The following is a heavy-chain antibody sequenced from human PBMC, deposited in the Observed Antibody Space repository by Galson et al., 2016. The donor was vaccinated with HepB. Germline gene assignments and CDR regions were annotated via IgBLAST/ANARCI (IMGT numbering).Heavy chain of an antibody. CDR3: ARGNLWTTVTTSLFDL. CDR2: IYSSGST. J-gene: IGHJ5*02. CDR1: DDSISNYY. V-gene: IGHV4-4*07. D-gene: IGHD4-17*01. Sequence: LSLTCTVSDDSISNYYWSWIRQPAGTGLEWIGRIYSSGSTNYNPSLMSRIAMSVDTSKKQFTLKLNSVTAADTAVYYCARGNLWTTVTTSLFDLWGQGTLVTVSS.